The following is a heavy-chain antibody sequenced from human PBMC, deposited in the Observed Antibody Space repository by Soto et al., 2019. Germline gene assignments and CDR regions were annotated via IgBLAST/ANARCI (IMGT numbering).Heavy chain of an antibody. D-gene: IGHD1-26*01. J-gene: IGHJ6*02. CDR2: ISWNSGSI. V-gene: IGHV3-9*01. CDR1: GFTFDDYA. Sequence: PGGSLRLSCAASGFTFDDYAMHWVRQAPGKGLEWVSGISWNSGSIGYADSVKGRFTISRDNAKNSLYLQMNSLRAEDTAVYYCARARRGVGVLYGMDVWGQGTTVTVSS. CDR3: ARARRGVGVLYGMDV.